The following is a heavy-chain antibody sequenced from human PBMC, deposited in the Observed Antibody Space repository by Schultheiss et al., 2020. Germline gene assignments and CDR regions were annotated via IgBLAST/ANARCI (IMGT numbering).Heavy chain of an antibody. D-gene: IGHD4-17*01. Sequence: ASVKVSCKASGYTFTSYGISWVRQAPGQGLEWMGWISAYNGNTNYAQKLQGRVTMTTDTSTSTAYMELRSLRSDDTAVYYCAREDSYGDYYYYGMDVWGQGTTVTRLL. CDR3: AREDSYGDYYYYGMDV. V-gene: IGHV1-18*01. J-gene: IGHJ6*02. CDR1: GYTFTSYG. CDR2: ISAYNGNT.